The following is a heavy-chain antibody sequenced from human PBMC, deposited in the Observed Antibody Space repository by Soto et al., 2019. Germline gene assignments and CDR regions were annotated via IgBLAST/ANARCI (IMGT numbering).Heavy chain of an antibody. J-gene: IGHJ4*02. Sequence: SETLSLTCTVSGGSISSDYWSWIRQPPGKGLEWIGYISYSGNTNYNPSLKSLVTISVDTSKKQFSLKLRSVTAADTAVYYCAIVLSGSSLFDYWGQGMLVTVSS. D-gene: IGHD1-26*01. CDR3: AIVLSGSSLFDY. CDR2: ISYSGNT. CDR1: GGSISSDY. V-gene: IGHV4-59*01.